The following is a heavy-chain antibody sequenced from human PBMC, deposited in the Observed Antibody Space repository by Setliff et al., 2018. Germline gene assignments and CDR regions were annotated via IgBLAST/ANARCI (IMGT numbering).Heavy chain of an antibody. D-gene: IGHD6-19*01. CDR3: ARGGSSGWYGGAFDM. V-gene: IGHV4-39*01. CDR2: IYNSGST. CDR1: GGSISSSYYY. Sequence: SETLSLTCTVSGGSISSSYYYWGWIRQPPGKGLEWIGNIYNSGSTYYNPSLKSRVTMSVDTSKNQFSLKLTSVTAAETALYYCARGGSSGWYGGAFDMWGQGTKVTVSS. J-gene: IGHJ3*02.